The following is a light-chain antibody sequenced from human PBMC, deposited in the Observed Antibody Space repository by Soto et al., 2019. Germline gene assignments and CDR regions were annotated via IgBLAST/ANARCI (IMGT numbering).Light chain of an antibody. CDR2: KTS. V-gene: IGKV1-5*03. CDR3: QQYNDNWT. CDR1: QSISSW. J-gene: IGKJ1*01. Sequence: DIQMTQSPSTLSASVGDRVTITCRASQSISSWLAWYQQKPGQAPKLLIYKTSTLQSGVPSRFTGSGSGTECSLDISSLQPDDSATYYCQQYNDNWTVRQGTKVEIK.